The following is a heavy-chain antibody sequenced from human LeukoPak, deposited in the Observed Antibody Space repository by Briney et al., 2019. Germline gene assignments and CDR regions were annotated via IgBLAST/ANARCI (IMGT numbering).Heavy chain of an antibody. CDR2: IYYSGST. J-gene: IGHJ6*04. CDR1: GGSISSYY. Sequence: SETLSLTCTVSGGSISSYYWSWIRQPPGKGLEWIGYIYYSGSTNYNPSLKSRVTISVDTSKNQFSLKLSSVTAAGTAVYYCAGQPVVVPAAMGYYYYGMDVWGKGTTVTASS. D-gene: IGHD2-2*01. CDR3: AGQPVVVPAAMGYYYYGMDV. V-gene: IGHV4-59*01.